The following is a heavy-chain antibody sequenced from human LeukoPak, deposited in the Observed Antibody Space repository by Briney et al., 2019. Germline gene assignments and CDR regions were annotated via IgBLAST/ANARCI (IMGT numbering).Heavy chain of an antibody. CDR1: GGSIISYF. J-gene: IGHJ4*02. CDR2: IFDSGTANYNPST. D-gene: IGHD5-12*01. CDR3: ARGGVTTIAQYDY. V-gene: IGHV4-59*01. Sequence: SETPSLTCTVSGGSIISYFWSWIRQPPGKGPEWIGYIFDSGTANYNPSTNYNPSLKSRVTVSLDTSKNHFSLKLSSVTAADTAVYFCARGGVTTIAQYDYWGQGILVTVSS.